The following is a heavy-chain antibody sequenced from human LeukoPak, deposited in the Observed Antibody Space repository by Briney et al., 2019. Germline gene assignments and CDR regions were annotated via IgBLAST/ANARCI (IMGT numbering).Heavy chain of an antibody. D-gene: IGHD5-12*01. CDR1: GYSFTSYW. Sequence: GESLKISCKGSGYSFTSYWIGWVRQMPGKGLEWVGIIYPGDSDPRYSPSFQGQVTISADKSISTAYLQWSSLKASDTAMYYCASPGRGYSGYDGDAFDIWGQGTMVTVSS. J-gene: IGHJ3*02. V-gene: IGHV5-51*01. CDR3: ASPGRGYSGYDGDAFDI. CDR2: IYPGDSDP.